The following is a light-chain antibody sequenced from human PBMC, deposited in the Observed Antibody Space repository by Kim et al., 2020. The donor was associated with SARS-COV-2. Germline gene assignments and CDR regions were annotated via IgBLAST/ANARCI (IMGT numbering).Light chain of an antibody. Sequence: SAAVGEHVTIACRSSQDINNYLAWYQQTPGKAPKLLIFAASTLHSGVPSGFSGSGSGTEFTLTISSLQPEDFATYHCQQLNTFPLTFGGGTKLEI. CDR3: QQLNTFPLT. CDR1: QDINNY. J-gene: IGKJ4*01. CDR2: AAS. V-gene: IGKV1-9*01.